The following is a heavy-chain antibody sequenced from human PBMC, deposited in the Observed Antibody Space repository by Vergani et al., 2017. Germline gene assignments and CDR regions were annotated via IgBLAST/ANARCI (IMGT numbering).Heavy chain of an antibody. CDR2: ISGSGGST. V-gene: IGHV3-23*01. J-gene: IGHJ6*02. CDR3: ARDTYYYGSGEDYYYGMDV. Sequence: EVQLLESGGGLVQPGGSLRLSCAASGFTFSSYAMSWVRQAPGKGLEWVSAISGSGGSTYYADSVKGRFTISRDNSKNTLDLQMNSLRAEDTAVYYCARDTYYYGSGEDYYYGMDVWGQGTTVTVSS. CDR1: GFTFSSYA. D-gene: IGHD3-10*01.